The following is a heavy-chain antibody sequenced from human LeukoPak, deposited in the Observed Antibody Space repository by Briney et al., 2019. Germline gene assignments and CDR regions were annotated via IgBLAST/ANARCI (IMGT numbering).Heavy chain of an antibody. CDR1: VYTFSVFW. V-gene: IGHV3-74*01. Sequence: GGALRLSCAVSVYTFSVFWLQCVRQVPGKGLVWVSRINGDGSTTDSADSVKGRFTISRDNSKNTLYLQMNSLRAEDTAVYYCAKGGSGSYDYWGQGTLVTVSS. CDR3: AKGGSGSYDY. D-gene: IGHD1-26*01. J-gene: IGHJ4*02. CDR2: INGDGSTT.